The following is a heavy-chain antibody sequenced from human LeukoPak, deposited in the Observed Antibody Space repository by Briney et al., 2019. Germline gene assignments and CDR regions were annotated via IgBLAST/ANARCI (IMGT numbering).Heavy chain of an antibody. V-gene: IGHV3-23*01. D-gene: IGHD3-3*01. CDR2: ISGSGGRT. J-gene: IGHJ6*02. CDR1: GFTFSSYA. Sequence: GGSLRLSCAASGFTFSSYAMSWVRQAPGKGLEWVSSISGSGGRTSYADSVKGRFTISRDNSKNTLYLQMNSLRAEDTAVYYCAKGLYYDFWSGYYYYGMDVWGQGTTVTVSS. CDR3: AKGLYYDFWSGYYYYGMDV.